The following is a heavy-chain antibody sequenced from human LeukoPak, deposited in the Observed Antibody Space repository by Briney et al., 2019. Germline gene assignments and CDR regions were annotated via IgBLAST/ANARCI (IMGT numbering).Heavy chain of an antibody. V-gene: IGHV3-21*01. CDR2: ISYSGPHM. CDR3: ASNDYRDEGIDS. D-gene: IGHD4-17*01. CDR1: GFVFSDYT. Sequence: GGSLRLSCRASGFVFSDYTMNWVRQAPGKGLEWVSSISYSGPHMFYADSVRGRFTISRDNAENSLFLQMNSLRAEDTAIYFCASNDYRDEGIDSWGQGTLVTVSS. J-gene: IGHJ4*02.